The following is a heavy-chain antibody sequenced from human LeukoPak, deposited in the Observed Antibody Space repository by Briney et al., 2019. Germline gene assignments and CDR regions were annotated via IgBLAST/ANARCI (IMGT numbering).Heavy chain of an antibody. D-gene: IGHD2-2*02. V-gene: IGHV3-20*04. CDR1: GFTFDDYT. Sequence: RPGGSLRLSCAASGFTFDDYTMSWVRQAPGKGLEWVSGINWNGGSTGYVDSVKGRFTISRDNAKNSLYLQMNSLRAEDTAVYYCARTAYCSSTSCYSLGFDYWGQGTLVTVSS. J-gene: IGHJ4*02. CDR2: INWNGGST. CDR3: ARTAYCSSTSCYSLGFDY.